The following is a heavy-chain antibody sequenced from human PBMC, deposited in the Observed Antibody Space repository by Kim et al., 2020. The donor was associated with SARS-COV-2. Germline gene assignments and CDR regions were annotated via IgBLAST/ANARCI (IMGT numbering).Heavy chain of an antibody. D-gene: IGHD3-10*01. CDR1: GGSFSGYY. CDR3: ARGTMVRDYPGLDY. V-gene: IGHV4-34*01. J-gene: IGHJ4*02. Sequence: SETLSLTCAVYGGSFSGYYWSWIRQPPGKGLEWIGEINHSGSTNYNPSLKSRVTISVDTSKNQFSLKLSSVTAADTAVYYCARGTMVRDYPGLDYWGQGTLVTVSS. CDR2: INHSGST.